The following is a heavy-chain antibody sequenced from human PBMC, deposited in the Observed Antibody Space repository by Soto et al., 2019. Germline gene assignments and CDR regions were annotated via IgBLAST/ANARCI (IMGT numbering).Heavy chain of an antibody. V-gene: IGHV1-69*06. CDR2: IIPIFGTA. Sequence: ASVKVSCKASGGTFSSYAISWVRQAPGQGLEWMGGIIPIFGTANYAQKFQGRVTITADKSTSTAYMELSSLRSEDAAVYYCARPTTYSSGWYGHGMDVWGQGTTVTVSS. CDR1: GGTFSSYA. D-gene: IGHD6-19*01. J-gene: IGHJ6*02. CDR3: ARPTTYSSGWYGHGMDV.